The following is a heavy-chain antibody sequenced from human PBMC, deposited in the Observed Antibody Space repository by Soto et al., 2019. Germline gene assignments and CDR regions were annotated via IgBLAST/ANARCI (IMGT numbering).Heavy chain of an antibody. D-gene: IGHD4-17*01. CDR1: GGSISSYY. V-gene: IGHV4-59*13. J-gene: IGHJ2*01. CDR2: IYYSGST. CDR3: ASATTVTTSGYFDL. Sequence: QVQLQESGPGLVKPSETLSLTCTVSGGSISSYYWSWIRQPPGKGLEWIGYIYYSGSTNYNPSLKRRVTISVDTSENQFSLRLNSVTAADTAVYYCASATTVTTSGYFDLWGRGTLLTVSS.